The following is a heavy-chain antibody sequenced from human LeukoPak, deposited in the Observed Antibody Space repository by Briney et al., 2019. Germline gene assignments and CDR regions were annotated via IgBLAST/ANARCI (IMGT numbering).Heavy chain of an antibody. V-gene: IGHV3-11*04. CDR1: GFTFSDYN. CDR2: ISRSGSTK. CDR3: ARDAAYGYDRFDY. J-gene: IGHJ4*02. D-gene: IGHD5-18*01. Sequence: GALRLSCAASGFTFSDYNMRWIRQAPGKGLEWVSSISRSGSTKYYADSVKGRFTISRDNAKNSVYLQMNSLRGEDTAAYYCARDAAYGYDRFDYWGQGTQVTVSS.